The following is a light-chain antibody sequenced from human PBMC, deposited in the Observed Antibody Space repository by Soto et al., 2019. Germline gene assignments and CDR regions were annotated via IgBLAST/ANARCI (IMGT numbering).Light chain of an antibody. CDR3: QSYDTSLSGAWV. CDR2: GTT. Sequence: QSVLTQPPSVSGAPGQRITISCTGSPSNIGAGFDVHWYQQFPGTAPKLLIYGTTSRPSGVPDRISGSQSGTSASLAITGLQAGDEADYYCQSYDTSLSGAWVFGGGTQLTVL. V-gene: IGLV1-40*01. J-gene: IGLJ3*02. CDR1: PSNIGAGFD.